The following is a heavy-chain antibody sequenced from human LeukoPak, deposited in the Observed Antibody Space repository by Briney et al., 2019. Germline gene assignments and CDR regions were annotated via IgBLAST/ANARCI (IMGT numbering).Heavy chain of an antibody. J-gene: IGHJ4*02. CDR3: SKDMVYRAARPSWGSFDY. CDR1: GFTFDDYA. V-gene: IGHV3-9*03. CDR2: ISWNSGSI. D-gene: IGHD6-6*01. Sequence: GGSLRLSCAASGFTFDDYAMHWVRQAPGKGLEWVSGISWNSGSIGYADSVKGRFTISRVNAKNPLYLQMNSLRAEDMALYYCSKDMVYRAARPSWGSFDYWGQGTLVTVSS.